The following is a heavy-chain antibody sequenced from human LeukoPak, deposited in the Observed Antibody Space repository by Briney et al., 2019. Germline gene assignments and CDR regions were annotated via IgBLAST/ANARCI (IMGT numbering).Heavy chain of an antibody. D-gene: IGHD3-3*01. CDR3: ARHNYYNFWNALNWFDP. CDR2: IYYRGST. CDR1: GDSINNNNYY. J-gene: IGHJ5*02. Sequence: SETLSLTCTVSGDSINNNNYYWAWIRQSPGKGLEWIGSIYYRGSTYYNPSLKSRLIMSVDTAENHFSLRLTSVTAADTAISYCARHNYYNFWNALNWFDPWGQGTLVTVSS. V-gene: IGHV4-39*01.